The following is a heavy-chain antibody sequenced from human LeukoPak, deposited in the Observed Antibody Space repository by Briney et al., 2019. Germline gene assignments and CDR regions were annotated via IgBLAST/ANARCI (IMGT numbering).Heavy chain of an antibody. CDR2: ISSNGGST. Sequence: GGSLRLSCSASGFTFSSYAMHWVRQAPGKGLEYVSAISSNGGSTYYADSVKGRFTISRDNSKNTLYLQMSSLRAEDTAVYYCVTARASYCGGDCYFGYFDLWGRGTLVTVSP. D-gene: IGHD2-21*02. CDR1: GFTFSSYA. CDR3: VTARASYCGGDCYFGYFDL. J-gene: IGHJ2*01. V-gene: IGHV3-64D*09.